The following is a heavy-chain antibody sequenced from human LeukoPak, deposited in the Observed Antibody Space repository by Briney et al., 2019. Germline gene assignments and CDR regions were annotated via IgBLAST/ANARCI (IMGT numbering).Heavy chain of an antibody. CDR1: GGTFSSYA. D-gene: IGHD5-24*01. J-gene: IGHJ3*02. V-gene: IGHV1-69*13. CDR2: IIPIFGTA. CDR3: AVEVEMATIDAFDI. Sequence: GASVKVSCKASGGTFSSYAISWVRQAPGQGLEWMGGIIPIFGTANYAQKFQGRVTITADESTSTAYMELSSLRSEDTAVYYCAVEVEMATIDAFDIWGQGTMVTVSS.